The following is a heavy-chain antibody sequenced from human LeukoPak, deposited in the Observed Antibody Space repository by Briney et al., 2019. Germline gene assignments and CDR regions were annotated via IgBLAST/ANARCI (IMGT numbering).Heavy chain of an antibody. V-gene: IGHV3-33*01. CDR2: IWYDGSNK. CDR3: ATERGGGSYVFDS. CDR1: GFIFSSYG. D-gene: IGHD3-16*01. J-gene: IGHJ4*02. Sequence: GGSLRLSCAASGFIFSSYGMHWVRQAPGKGLEWVAVIWYDGSNKYYADSVKGRFTISRDNSENRLYLQMNSLRAEDTAVYHCATERGGGSYVFDSWGQGTLVTVSS.